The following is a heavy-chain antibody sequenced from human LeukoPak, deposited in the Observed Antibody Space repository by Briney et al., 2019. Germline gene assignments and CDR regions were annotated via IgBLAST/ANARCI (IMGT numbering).Heavy chain of an antibody. D-gene: IGHD6-13*01. J-gene: IGHJ6*03. CDR3: ATSYRRCWYAGYYYYMDV. Sequence: SETLSLTCAVYGGSFSGYYWSWIRQPPGKGLEWIGEMNHSGSTNYNPSLKSRVTISVDTSKNQFSLKLSSVTAADTAVYYCATSYRRCWYAGYYYYMDVWGKGTTVTVSS. V-gene: IGHV4-34*01. CDR1: GGSFSGYY. CDR2: MNHSGST.